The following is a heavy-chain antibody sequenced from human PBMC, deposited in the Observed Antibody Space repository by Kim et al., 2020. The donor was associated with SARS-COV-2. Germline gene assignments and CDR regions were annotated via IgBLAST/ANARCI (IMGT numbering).Heavy chain of an antibody. CDR1: GFTFGDYA. V-gene: IGHV3-9*01. Sequence: GGSLRLSCAASGFTFGDYAMHWVRHAPGKGLEWVSSIRWNSANIGYADSVRGRFTISRDNAKNSLYLQMSSLRADDTAFYYCAKDKDSSSSGLAIWGQGT. J-gene: IGHJ4*02. CDR2: IRWNSANI. D-gene: IGHD6-6*01. CDR3: AKDKDSSSSGLAI.